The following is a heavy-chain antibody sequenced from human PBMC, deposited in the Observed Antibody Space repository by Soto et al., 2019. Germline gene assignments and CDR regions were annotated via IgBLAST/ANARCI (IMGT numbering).Heavy chain of an antibody. CDR2: IFHSGST. J-gene: IGHJ1*01. Sequence: SEALSLTCTVSGGSTSSTNYYWGWIRQPTGQGLEWLGTIFHSGSTYYNPSLKSRVTLSVDASKNQFSLKLSSVTAADTAVYYCARDRRYYYDSRGSPDFWGTAALVTV. V-gene: IGHV4-39*02. D-gene: IGHD3-22*01. CDR1: GGSTSSTNYY. CDR3: ARDRRYYYDSRGSPDF.